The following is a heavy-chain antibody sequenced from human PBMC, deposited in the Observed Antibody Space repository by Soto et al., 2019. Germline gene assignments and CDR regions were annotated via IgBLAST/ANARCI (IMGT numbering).Heavy chain of an antibody. V-gene: IGHV1-18*01. CDR2: MNPNSGNT. J-gene: IGHJ6*02. Sequence: ASVKGSSEASGYTFTSYDINCLREAPGQGLEWMGWMNPNSGNTDYAQKLQGRVTMTTDTSTSTAYMELRSLRSDDTAVYYCARDLKDIRLGYYYYYGMDVWGQGTTVTVSS. CDR3: ARDLKDIRLGYYYYYGMDV. CDR1: GYTFTSYD. D-gene: IGHD2-15*01.